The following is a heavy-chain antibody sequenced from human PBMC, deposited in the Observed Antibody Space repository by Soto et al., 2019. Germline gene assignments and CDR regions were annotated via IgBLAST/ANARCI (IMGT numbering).Heavy chain of an antibody. CDR1: GYTFTSYG. CDR2: ISAYNGNT. V-gene: IGHV1-18*01. Sequence: ASVKVSCKASGYTFTSYGISWVRQAPGQGLEWMGWISAYNGNTNYAQKLQGRVTMTTDTSTSTVYMELRSLRSDDTAVYYCARGAIVATLPFFDYWGQGTLVTVSS. D-gene: IGHD5-12*01. J-gene: IGHJ4*02. CDR3: ARGAIVATLPFFDY.